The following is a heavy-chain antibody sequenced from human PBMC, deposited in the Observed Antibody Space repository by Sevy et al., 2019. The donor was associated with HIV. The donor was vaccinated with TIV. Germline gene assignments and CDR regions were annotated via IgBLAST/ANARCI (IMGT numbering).Heavy chain of an antibody. V-gene: IGHV4-59*01. J-gene: IGHJ6*03. CDR3: ARGVGLPKSYYYYYMDV. CDR2: IYYSGST. D-gene: IGHD1-26*01. CDR1: GGSISSYY. Sequence: SETLSLTCTVSGGSISSYYWSWIRQPPGKGLEWIGHIYYSGSTNYNPSLKSRVTISVDTSKNQFSLKLSSVTAADTAVYYCARGVGLPKSYYYYYMDVWGKGTTVTVSS.